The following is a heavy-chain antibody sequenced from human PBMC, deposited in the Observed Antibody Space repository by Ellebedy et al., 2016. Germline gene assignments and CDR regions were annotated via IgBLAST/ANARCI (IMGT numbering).Heavy chain of an antibody. CDR2: IIPILGIA. Sequence: ASVKVSCKASGGTFSSYAISWVRQAPGQGLEWMGRIIPILGIANYAQKFQGRVTITADKSTSTAYMELSSLRSEDTAVYYCARGEAPRNYGMDVWGQGTTVTVSS. J-gene: IGHJ6*02. CDR3: ARGEAPRNYGMDV. V-gene: IGHV1-69*04. CDR1: GGTFSSYA.